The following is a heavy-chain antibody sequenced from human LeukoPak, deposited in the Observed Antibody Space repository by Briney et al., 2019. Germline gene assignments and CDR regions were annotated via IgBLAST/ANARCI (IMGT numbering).Heavy chain of an antibody. Sequence: GGSPRLSCAASGFTFSSYSMNRVRQAPGKGLEWVSCISSSSSTIYYADSVKGRFTISRDNAKNSLYLQMNSLRAEDTAVYYCARADGLGAGYFDYWGQGTLVTVSS. D-gene: IGHD3-10*01. J-gene: IGHJ4*02. CDR1: GFTFSSYS. CDR2: ISSSSSTI. V-gene: IGHV3-48*01. CDR3: ARADGLGAGYFDY.